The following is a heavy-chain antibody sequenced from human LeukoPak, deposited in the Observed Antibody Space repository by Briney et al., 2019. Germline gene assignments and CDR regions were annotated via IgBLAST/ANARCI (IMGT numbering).Heavy chain of an antibody. V-gene: IGHV3-7*01. D-gene: IGHD1-1*01. CDR2: VNEDGSAK. CDR1: GLTFSNYW. Sequence: GGSLRLSCVVSGLTFSNYWMIWVRQAPGKGLESVAIVNEDGSAKYYLDSVKGRFTISRDNARNSLYLEMNSLRAEDTAVYYCVRDYWRSIDHWGQGTLVTASS. J-gene: IGHJ4*02. CDR3: VRDYWRSIDH.